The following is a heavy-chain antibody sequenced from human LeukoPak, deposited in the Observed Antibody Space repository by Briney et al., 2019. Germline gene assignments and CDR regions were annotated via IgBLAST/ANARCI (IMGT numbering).Heavy chain of an antibody. CDR3: ATDDYRGLGY. CDR1: GITFSNYY. D-gene: IGHD3-16*01. J-gene: IGHJ4*02. CDR2: IIQDGSVT. V-gene: IGHV3-74*01. Sequence: PGGSPRLSCVTSGITFSNYYMHWVRQVPGEGLVWVSHIIQDGSVTSYADSVKGRFTISRDNAKNTVYLQLNNLRAEDTAVYYCATDDYRGLGYWGQGTLVTVSS.